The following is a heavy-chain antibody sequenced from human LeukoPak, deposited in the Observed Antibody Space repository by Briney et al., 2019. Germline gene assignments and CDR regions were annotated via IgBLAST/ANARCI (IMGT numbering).Heavy chain of an antibody. CDR2: ISSSGSTI. CDR1: GGSISSYY. CDR3: VCGWYELDY. D-gene: IGHD6-19*01. Sequence: LSLTCTVSGGSISSYYWSWIRQPPGKGLEWVSYISSSGSTIYYADSVKGRFTISRDNAKNSLYLQMNSLRAEDTAVYYCVCGWYELDYWGQGTLVTVSS. V-gene: IGHV3-11*01. J-gene: IGHJ4*02.